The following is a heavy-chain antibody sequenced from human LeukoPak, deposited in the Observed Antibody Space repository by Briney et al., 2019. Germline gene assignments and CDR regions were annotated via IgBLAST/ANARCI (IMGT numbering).Heavy chain of an antibody. J-gene: IGHJ4*02. V-gene: IGHV3-48*03. CDR3: ARDSAQCSGGSCWSEFDY. D-gene: IGHD2-15*01. CDR2: ISSSGSTI. CDR1: GFTFSSYE. Sequence: QAGGSLRLSCAASGFTFSSYEMNWVRQAPGKGLEWVSYISSSGSTIYYADSVKGRFTISRDNAKNSLYLQMNSLRAEDTAVYYCARDSAQCSGGSCWSEFDYWGQGTLVTVSS.